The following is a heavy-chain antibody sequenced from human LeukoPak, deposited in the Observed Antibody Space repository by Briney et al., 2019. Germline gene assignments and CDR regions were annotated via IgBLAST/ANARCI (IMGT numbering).Heavy chain of an antibody. V-gene: IGHV3-53*01. CDR3: ARGIVVVVAATHGDAFDI. J-gene: IGHJ3*02. CDR1: GFTVSSNY. D-gene: IGHD2-15*01. CDR2: IYSGGST. Sequence: GGSLRLSCAASGFTVSSNYMSWVRQAPGKGLEWVSVIYSGGSTYYADSVKGRFTISRDNSKNTLYLQMNSLRAEDTAVYYCARGIVVVVAATHGDAFDIWGQGTMVTVSS.